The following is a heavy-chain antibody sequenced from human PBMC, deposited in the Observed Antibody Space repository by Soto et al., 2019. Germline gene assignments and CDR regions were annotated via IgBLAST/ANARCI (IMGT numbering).Heavy chain of an antibody. Sequence: ASVKVSCKASGYTFTSYGISWVRQAPGQGLEWMGWISAYNGNTNYAQKLQGRVTMTTDTSTSTAYMELRSLRSDDTAVYYCARDWRGTHSAYSDSWSSSNWFDTWGQGTLVTVSS. J-gene: IGHJ5*02. V-gene: IGHV1-18*01. D-gene: IGHD3-3*01. CDR3: ARDWRGTHSAYSDSWSSSNWFDT. CDR1: GYTFTSYG. CDR2: ISAYNGNT.